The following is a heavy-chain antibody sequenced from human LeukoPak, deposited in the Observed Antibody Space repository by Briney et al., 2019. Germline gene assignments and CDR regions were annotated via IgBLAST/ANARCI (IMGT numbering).Heavy chain of an antibody. D-gene: IGHD5-18*01. Sequence: PGGSLRLSCAASGFTVITNDMTWVRQAPGKGLEWVANIQRDGSHKNYVDSVKGRFTISRDNADNSLFLQMNSLRAEDTAVYYCARDGRGYGETDYWGQGTLVTVSS. CDR2: IQRDGSHK. J-gene: IGHJ4*02. CDR1: GFTVITND. CDR3: ARDGRGYGETDY. V-gene: IGHV3-7*01.